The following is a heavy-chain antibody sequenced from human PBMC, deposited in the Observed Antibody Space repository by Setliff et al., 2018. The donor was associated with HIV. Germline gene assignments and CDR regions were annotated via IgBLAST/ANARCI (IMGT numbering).Heavy chain of an antibody. Sequence: SETLSLTCAVSGYSISSGYHWGWIRQPPGKGLEWIGSIYHSGSTYYNPSLKSRVTISVDTSKDQFSLKLSSVTAADTAVYYCARRPYYYGSGSYVYYGMDVWGQGTTVTVSS. CDR2: IYHSGST. V-gene: IGHV4-38-2*01. J-gene: IGHJ6*02. CDR3: ARRPYYYGSGSYVYYGMDV. CDR1: GYSISSGYH. D-gene: IGHD3-10*01.